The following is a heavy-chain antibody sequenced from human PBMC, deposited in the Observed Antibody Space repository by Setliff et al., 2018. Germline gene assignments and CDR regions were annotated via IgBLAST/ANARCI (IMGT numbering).Heavy chain of an antibody. D-gene: IGHD3-10*01. J-gene: IGHJ6*03. CDR1: GFTFGTSW. Sequence: GGSLRLSCSASGFTFGTSWMSWVRHVPGKGLEWVANIKADGSERFYGDSVRGRFIVSRDNAKNSLFLQIIDLRVEDTAVYYCARDPTRFTKFRGVSIRYFYMDGWGKGTTVTVS. V-gene: IGHV3-7*01. CDR3: ARDPTRFTKFRGVSIRYFYMDG. CDR2: IKADGSER.